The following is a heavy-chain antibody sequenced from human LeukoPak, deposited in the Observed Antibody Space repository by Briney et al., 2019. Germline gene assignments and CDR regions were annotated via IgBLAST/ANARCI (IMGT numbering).Heavy chain of an antibody. V-gene: IGHV3-48*01. D-gene: IGHD3-22*01. CDR3: ARGLHYYDSGGYYYPDAFDI. J-gene: IGHJ3*02. Sequence: GRSLRLSCAASGFTFNNYDMNWVRQAPGKGLEWLSYISSSSSTIYYADSVKGRFTISRDNAKNSLYLQMNSLRAEDTAVYYCARGLHYYDSGGYYYPDAFDIWGQGTMVTVSS. CDR1: GFTFNNYD. CDR2: ISSSSSTI.